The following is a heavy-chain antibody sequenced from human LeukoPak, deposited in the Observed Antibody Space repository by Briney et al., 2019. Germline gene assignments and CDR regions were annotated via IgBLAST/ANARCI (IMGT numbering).Heavy chain of an antibody. CDR1: GFTFSNYA. D-gene: IGHD3-22*01. Sequence: GGSLRLSCAASGFTFSNYAMSWVRQAPGKGLEWVSSIVGSGGITYYADSVKGRFTISRDNSKNTLYLQMNSLRAEDTAVYYCAKEVYFDNSGYYYPFDSWGQETLVTVSS. J-gene: IGHJ4*02. CDR3: AKEVYFDNSGYYYPFDS. CDR2: IVGSGGIT. V-gene: IGHV3-23*01.